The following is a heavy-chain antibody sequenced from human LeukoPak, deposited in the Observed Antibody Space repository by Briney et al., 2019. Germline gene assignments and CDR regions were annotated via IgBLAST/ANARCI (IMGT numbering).Heavy chain of an antibody. CDR2: INPNSGGT. CDR3: ARGLSPYYDFWSGYFRPPYYFDY. V-gene: IGHV1-2*02. D-gene: IGHD3-3*01. CDR1: GYTFTGYY. J-gene: IGHJ4*02. Sequence: ASVKVSCKASGYTFTGYYMHWVRQAPGQGLEWTGWINPNSGGTNYAQKFQGRVTMTRDTSISTAYMELSRLRSDDTAVYYCARGLSPYYDFWSGYFRPPYYFDYWGQGTLVTVSS.